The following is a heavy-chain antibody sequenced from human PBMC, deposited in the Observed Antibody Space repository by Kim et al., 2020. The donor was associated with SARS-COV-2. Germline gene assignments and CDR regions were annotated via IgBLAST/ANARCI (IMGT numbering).Heavy chain of an antibody. CDR2: INHSGST. CDR1: GGSFSGYY. J-gene: IGHJ4*02. CDR3: AKQGVYDNSGYYPFDY. D-gene: IGHD3-22*01. V-gene: IGHV4-34*01. Sequence: SETLSLTCAVYGGSFSGYYLSWIRQPPGKGLEWIGEINHSGSTNYNPSLKSRVTISVDTSKNQFSLRLSSVNAADTAVYYCAKQGVYDNSGYYPFDYWGQGTLVTVSS.